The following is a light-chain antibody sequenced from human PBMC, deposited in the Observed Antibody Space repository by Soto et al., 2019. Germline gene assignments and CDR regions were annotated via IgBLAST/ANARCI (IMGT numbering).Light chain of an antibody. CDR1: QSISNTF. CDR3: QQYGSSIT. Sequence: EIVLTQSPGTLSLSPGERATLSCRASQSISNTFLAWYQQKPGQAPRLLIYGASSRATGTPDRFSGSGSGTDFTLSISRLEPEDFAVFYCQQYGSSITFGQGTRLEIK. V-gene: IGKV3-20*01. J-gene: IGKJ5*01. CDR2: GAS.